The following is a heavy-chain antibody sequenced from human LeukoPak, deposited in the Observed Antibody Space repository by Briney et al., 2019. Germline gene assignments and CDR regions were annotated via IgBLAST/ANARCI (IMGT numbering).Heavy chain of an antibody. J-gene: IGHJ3*02. CDR1: GYSISSSYY. V-gene: IGHV4-61*01. D-gene: IGHD4-17*01. Sequence: SETLSLTCTVSGYSISSSYYWSWIRQPPGKGLEWIGYIYYSGSTNYNPSLKSRVTISVDTSKNQFSLKLSSVTAADTAVYYCARDLGIYGDYAFDIWGQGTMVTVSS. CDR2: IYYSGST. CDR3: ARDLGIYGDYAFDI.